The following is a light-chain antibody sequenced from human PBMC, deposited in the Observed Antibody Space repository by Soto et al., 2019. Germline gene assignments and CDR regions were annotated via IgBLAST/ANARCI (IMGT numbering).Light chain of an antibody. CDR1: QSISSY. J-gene: IGKJ4*01. V-gene: IGKV1-39*01. Sequence: DIQMTQSPSSLSASVGDRVTITCRASQSISSYLNWYQQKPGKAPKLLIYAASNLQSGVPSRFSGSGSGKDFTLTISSLQPEDFATYYCQQSYSIPLTFGGGTKVEIK. CDR2: AAS. CDR3: QQSYSIPLT.